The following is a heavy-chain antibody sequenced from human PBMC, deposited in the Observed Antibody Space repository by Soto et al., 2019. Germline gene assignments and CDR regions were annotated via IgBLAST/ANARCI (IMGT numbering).Heavy chain of an antibody. D-gene: IGHD6-13*01. J-gene: IGHJ6*02. V-gene: IGHV1-8*01. CDR1: GYTFTSYD. CDR2: MNPNSGNT. Sequence: GASVKVSCKASGYTFTSYDINWVRQATGQGLEWMGWMNPNSGNTGYAQKFQGRVTITADKSTSTAYMELSSLRSEDTAVYYCASGSSRGWGMDVWGQGTTVTVSS. CDR3: ASGSSRGWGMDV.